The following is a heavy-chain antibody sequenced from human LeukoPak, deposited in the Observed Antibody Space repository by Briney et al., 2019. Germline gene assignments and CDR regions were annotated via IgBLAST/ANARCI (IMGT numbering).Heavy chain of an antibody. CDR2: ISGYNGNT. J-gene: IGHJ4*02. CDR3: ARAPRGYSYGYLDF. V-gene: IGHV1-18*04. Sequence: GASVKVSCKASGYTFTSYGISWVRQAPGQGLEWMGWISGYNGNTNYAQEVQGRVNMTTDTSTSTAYMELRSLRSDDTAVYYCARAPRGYSYGYLDFWGQGSLVTVSS. CDR1: GYTFTSYG. D-gene: IGHD5-18*01.